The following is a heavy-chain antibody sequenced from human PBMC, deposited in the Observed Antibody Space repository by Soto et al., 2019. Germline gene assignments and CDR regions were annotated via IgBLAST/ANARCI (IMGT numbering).Heavy chain of an antibody. J-gene: IGHJ6*02. D-gene: IGHD5-12*01. V-gene: IGHV3-7*01. Sequence: PGGSLRLSCAASGFTFSSYWMSWVRQAPGKGLEWVANIKQDGSEKYYVDSVEGRFTISRDNAKNSLYLQMNSLRAEDTAVYYCARDYSGYDYKAGYYYYYGMDVWGQGTTVTVSS. CDR2: IKQDGSEK. CDR3: ARDYSGYDYKAGYYYYYGMDV. CDR1: GFTFSSYW.